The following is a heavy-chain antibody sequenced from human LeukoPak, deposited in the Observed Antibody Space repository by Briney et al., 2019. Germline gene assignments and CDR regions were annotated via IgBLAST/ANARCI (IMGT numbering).Heavy chain of an antibody. J-gene: IGHJ4*02. V-gene: IGHV3-21*01. D-gene: IGHD6-19*01. Sequence: GGSLRLSCAASGFTFSSYSMNWVRQAPGKGLEWVSSISSSSSYIYYADSVKGRFTISGDNAKNSLYLQMNSLRAEDTAVYYCAARRGGIAVAGIDYWGQGTLVTVSS. CDR2: ISSSSSYI. CDR1: GFTFSSYS. CDR3: AARRGGIAVAGIDY.